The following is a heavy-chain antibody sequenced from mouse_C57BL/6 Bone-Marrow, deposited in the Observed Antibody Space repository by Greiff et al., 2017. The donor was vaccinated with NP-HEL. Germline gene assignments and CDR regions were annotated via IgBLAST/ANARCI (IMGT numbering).Heavy chain of an antibody. CDR2: INPSTGGT. V-gene: IGHV1-42*01. D-gene: IGHD1-1*01. CDR3: ARDYYGSPLWYFDV. CDR1: GYSFTGYY. J-gene: IGHJ1*03. Sequence: EVQLQQSGPELVKPGASVKISCKASGYSFTGYYMNWVKQSPEKSLEWIGEINPSTGGTTYNQKFKAKATLTVDKSSSTAYMQLKSLTSEDSAVYYCARDYYGSPLWYFDVWGTGTTVTVSS.